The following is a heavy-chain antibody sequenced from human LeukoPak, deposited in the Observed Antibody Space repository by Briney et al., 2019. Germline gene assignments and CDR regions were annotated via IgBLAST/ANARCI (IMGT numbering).Heavy chain of an antibody. Sequence: GPVKVSCKASGYTFTGYYMHWVRQAPGQGLEWMGWINPNSGATNYAQKFQGRVTMTRDTSISTAYMELSSLRSEDTAVYYCARDAIKMATESGAFDIWGQGTMVTVSS. V-gene: IGHV1-2*02. CDR2: INPNSGAT. CDR3: ARDAIKMATESGAFDI. D-gene: IGHD5-24*01. J-gene: IGHJ3*02. CDR1: GYTFTGYY.